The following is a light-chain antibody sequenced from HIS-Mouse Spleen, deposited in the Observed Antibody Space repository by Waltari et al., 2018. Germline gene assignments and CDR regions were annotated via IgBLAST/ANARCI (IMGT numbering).Light chain of an antibody. CDR1: ALTKKY. CDR3: YSTDSSGNHRV. J-gene: IGLJ2*01. V-gene: IGLV3-10*01. Sequence: SYALTQPPSVSVSSGQPASITCSGDALTKKYAYWYQQKSGQAPVLVIYEDSKRPSGIPERFSGSSSGTMATLTISGAQVEDEADYYCYSTDSSGNHRVFGGGTKLTVL. CDR2: EDS.